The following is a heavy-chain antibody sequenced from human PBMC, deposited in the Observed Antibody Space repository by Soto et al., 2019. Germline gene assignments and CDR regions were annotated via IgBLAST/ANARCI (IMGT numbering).Heavy chain of an antibody. CDR2: IYYSGST. Sequence: QVQLQESGPGLVKPSQTLSVTCTVSGGSISSGGYYWSWIRQHPGKGLEWIGYIYYSGSTYYNPSLKSRVSISVDTSKNQFSLKLSSVTAADTAVYFCARYRTYSSGNYYSVWGQGTLVTVSS. CDR1: GGSISSGGYY. J-gene: IGHJ4*02. D-gene: IGHD3-10*01. CDR3: ARYRTYSSGNYYSV. V-gene: IGHV4-31*03.